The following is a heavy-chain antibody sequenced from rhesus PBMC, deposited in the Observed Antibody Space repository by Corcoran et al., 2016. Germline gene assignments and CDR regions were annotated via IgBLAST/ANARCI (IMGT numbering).Heavy chain of an antibody. CDR3: ARGGWNKAQFDY. D-gene: IGHD1-20*01. CDR2: ISGSGGST. V-gene: IGHV4-173*01. CDR1: GGSIISNY. Sequence: QLQLQESGPGLVKPSETLSLTCAVPGGSIISNYWSWLRLPPGKGLEWIGRISGSGGSTDYNPSLKSRVTISTDTSKNQFSLNLSSVTAADTAVYYCARGGWNKAQFDYWGQGVLVTVSS. J-gene: IGHJ4*01.